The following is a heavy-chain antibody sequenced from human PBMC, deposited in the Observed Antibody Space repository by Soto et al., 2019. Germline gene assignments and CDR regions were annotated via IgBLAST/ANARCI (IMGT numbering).Heavy chain of an antibody. D-gene: IGHD3-3*01. CDR1: GYTFTSYD. Sequence: ASVKVSCKASGYTFTSYDINWVRQATGQGLEWMGWMNPNSGNTGYAQKFQGRVTMTRNTSISTAYMELSSLRSEDTAVYYCAGAITIFGVVRPDYYYGMDVWGQGTTVTVSS. V-gene: IGHV1-8*01. CDR3: AGAITIFGVVRPDYYYGMDV. J-gene: IGHJ6*02. CDR2: MNPNSGNT.